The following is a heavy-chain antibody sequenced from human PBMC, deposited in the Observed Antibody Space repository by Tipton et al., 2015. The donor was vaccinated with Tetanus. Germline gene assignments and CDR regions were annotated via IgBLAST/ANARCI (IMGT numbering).Heavy chain of an antibody. CDR1: GYIFTNYW. J-gene: IGHJ4*02. CDR3: ARAHCSDGVCNFDF. V-gene: IGHV5-51*01. Sequence: QLVQSGGEVKKPEESLKISCKGSGYIFTNYWIGWVRQKPGKGLEWMGIIYPGDSDTRYSPSFQGQVTISVDKSINTAYLQWSSLKASDTSMFYCARAHCSDGVCNFDFWGQGALVTVAS. D-gene: IGHD2-15*01. CDR2: IYPGDSDT.